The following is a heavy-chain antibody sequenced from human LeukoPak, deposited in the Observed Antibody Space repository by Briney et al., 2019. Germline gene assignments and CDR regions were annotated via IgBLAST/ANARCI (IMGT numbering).Heavy chain of an antibody. CDR1: GYTFTSYG. Sequence: ASVKVSCKASGYTFTSYGISWVRQAPGQGLEWMGIINPSGGSTSYAQKFQGRVTMTRDMSTSTVYMELSSLRSEDTAVYYCARYDTAVEAFDYWGQGTLVTVSS. V-gene: IGHV1-46*01. CDR3: ARYDTAVEAFDY. D-gene: IGHD3-22*01. CDR2: INPSGGST. J-gene: IGHJ4*02.